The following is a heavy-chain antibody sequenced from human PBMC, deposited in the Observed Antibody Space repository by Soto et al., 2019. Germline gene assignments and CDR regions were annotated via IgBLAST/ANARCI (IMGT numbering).Heavy chain of an antibody. J-gene: IGHJ4*02. CDR2: MNPNPGNS. V-gene: IGHV1-8*01. CDR1: GYTFTSYD. CDR3: ARRAETNGWNGFGADKYYFDF. D-gene: IGHD1-1*01. Sequence: QVQLVQSGAEVRKPGASVKVSCEASGYTFTSYDIYWVRQATGQGLEWMGWMNPNPGNSGYAQKFQGRVTMTSDTSIRTAHMELSSLRSEDTAVYYCARRAETNGWNGFGADKYYFDFWGQGTLVTVSS.